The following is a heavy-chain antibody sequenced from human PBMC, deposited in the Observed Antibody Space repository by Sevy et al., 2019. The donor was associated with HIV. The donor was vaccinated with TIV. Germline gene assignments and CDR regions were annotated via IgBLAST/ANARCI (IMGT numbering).Heavy chain of an antibody. CDR1: GFTFSSYS. CDR2: ISSSSSYI. J-gene: IGHJ6*02. D-gene: IGHD6-19*01. CDR3: ARDFGIAVAGNCLVCYYYGMDV. Sequence: GGSLRLSCAASGFTFSSYSMNWVRQAPGKGLEWVSSISSSSSYIYYADSVKGRFTISRENAKNSLYLQMNSLRAEDTAVYYCARDFGIAVAGNCLVCYYYGMDVWGQGTTVTVSS. V-gene: IGHV3-21*01.